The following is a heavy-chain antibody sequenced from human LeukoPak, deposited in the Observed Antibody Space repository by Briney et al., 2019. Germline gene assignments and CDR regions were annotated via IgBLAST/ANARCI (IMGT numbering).Heavy chain of an antibody. J-gene: IGHJ4*02. CDR3: ARGDLDY. Sequence: SETLSLTCTVSGGSVSSYYWTWIRQPPGKGLEWIGYIYSSGSTKYNPSLKSRVTISVDTSKNQFSLKLSSVTAADTAVYYCARGDLDYWGQGTLVTVSS. CDR1: GGSVSSYY. V-gene: IGHV4-4*09. CDR2: IYSSGST. D-gene: IGHD3-10*01.